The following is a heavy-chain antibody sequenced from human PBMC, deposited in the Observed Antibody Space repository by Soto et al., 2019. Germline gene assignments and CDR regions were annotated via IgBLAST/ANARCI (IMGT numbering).Heavy chain of an antibody. CDR3: AKEGRRYIVVI. J-gene: IGHJ3*02. Sequence: GGSLRLSGAASGFTFSSYGMHWVGQAPGKGLEWVPVISYVGSNKHYAHPVKGRFTISRDNSKNPLCLQMHSLRAEDTPVYYCAKEGRRYIVVICGQGTMVTVSS. V-gene: IGHV3-30*18. CDR1: GFTFSSYG. CDR2: ISYVGSNK. D-gene: IGHD2-15*01.